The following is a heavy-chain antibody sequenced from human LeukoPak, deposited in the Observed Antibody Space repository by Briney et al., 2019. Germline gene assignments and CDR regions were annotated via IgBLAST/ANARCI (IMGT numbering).Heavy chain of an antibody. D-gene: IGHD5-12*01. V-gene: IGHV1-2*02. Sequence: ASVKVSCKASGYTFTGYYMHWVRQAPGQGLEWMGWINPNSGGTNYAQKFQGRVTMTRDTSISTAYMELSRLRSDDTAVYYCARVGEKYSGYDYYWGVGYYFDYWGQGTLVTVSS. CDR3: ARVGEKYSGYDYYWGVGYYFDY. CDR1: GYTFTGYY. CDR2: INPNSGGT. J-gene: IGHJ4*02.